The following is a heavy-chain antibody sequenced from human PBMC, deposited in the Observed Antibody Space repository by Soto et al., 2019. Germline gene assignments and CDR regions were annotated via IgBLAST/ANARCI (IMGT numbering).Heavy chain of an antibody. CDR2: ISPYNGNT. J-gene: IGHJ6*01. CDR3: EREQDTRSGRFFGSFLPNEDYRIDV. CDR1: GYTFTTYG. V-gene: IGHV1-18*04. Sequence: QVQLVQSGSEVKKPGTSVKVSCKASGYTFTTYGITWVRQAPGQGLEWMGWISPYNGNTEYAQKFKERVTMTTDTTPTTAHMKLRRMKSDDTAVYSCEREQDTRSGRFFGSFLPNEDYRIDVWGQGTTVNVSS. D-gene: IGHD3-9*01.